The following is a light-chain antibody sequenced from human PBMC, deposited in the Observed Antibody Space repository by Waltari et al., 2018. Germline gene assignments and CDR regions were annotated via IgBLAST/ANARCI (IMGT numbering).Light chain of an antibody. CDR1: SSDVGGYDY. CDR2: EVS. J-gene: IGLJ3*02. Sequence: QSALTQPASVSGSPGQSITFSCTGTSSDVGGYDYVSWYQHHPGKAPKLIIYEVSYRPSGISSRFSGAKSGNTASLTIFGLQAEDEADYYCFSYAGSYTWVFGGGTKLTVV. V-gene: IGLV2-14*01. CDR3: FSYAGSYTWV.